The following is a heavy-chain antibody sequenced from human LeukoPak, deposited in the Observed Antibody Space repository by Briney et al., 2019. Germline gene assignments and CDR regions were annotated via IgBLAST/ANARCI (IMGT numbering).Heavy chain of an antibody. D-gene: IGHD2-2*01. Sequence: PGGFLRLSCAASGFTFSSYSMNWVRQAPGKGLEWVSYISSSSSTIYYADSVKGRFTISRDNAKNSLYLQMNSLRAEDTAVYYCAIIVGYCSSTSCLDYRGQGTLVTVSS. V-gene: IGHV3-48*01. CDR2: ISSSSSTI. CDR1: GFTFSSYS. CDR3: AIIVGYCSSTSCLDY. J-gene: IGHJ4*02.